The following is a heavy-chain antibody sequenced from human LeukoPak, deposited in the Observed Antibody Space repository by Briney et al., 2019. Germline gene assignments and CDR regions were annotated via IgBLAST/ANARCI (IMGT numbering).Heavy chain of an antibody. D-gene: IGHD6-6*01. CDR2: IYYSGST. J-gene: IGHJ4*02. CDR1: GGSISSGGYY. CDR3: ARGEYSSSFDY. Sequence: SETLSLTCTVSGGSISSGGYYWSWIRQHPGKGLEWIGYIYYSGSTYYNPSLKSRVTISVDTSKNQFSLKLSSVTAADTAVYYCARGEYSSSFDYWGQGTLVTVSS. V-gene: IGHV4-31*03.